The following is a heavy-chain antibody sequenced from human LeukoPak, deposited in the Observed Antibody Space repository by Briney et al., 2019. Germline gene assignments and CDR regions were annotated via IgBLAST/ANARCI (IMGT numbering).Heavy chain of an antibody. Sequence: GASVKVSCKASGYTFTSYGISWVRQAPGQGLEWMGWISAYNGNTNYAQKLQGRVTMTTDTSTSTAYRELRSLRSDDTAVYYCARVGTSRHFYFDYWGQGTLVTVSS. V-gene: IGHV1-18*01. CDR2: ISAYNGNT. CDR3: ARVGTSRHFYFDY. CDR1: GYTFTSYG. D-gene: IGHD2-2*01. J-gene: IGHJ4*02.